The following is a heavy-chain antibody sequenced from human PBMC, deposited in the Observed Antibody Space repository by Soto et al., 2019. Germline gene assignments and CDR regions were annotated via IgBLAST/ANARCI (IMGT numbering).Heavy chain of an antibody. CDR1: GPELDDHA. Sequence: QLVESGGGLAQPVWSRRLSCAASGPELDDHAMHWVRQSPGNGLEWVSGISWNRVMIHYSDSVKGRVTISRDKAKRTAYQQMNILRPAETAMCFCVRAIGSQPRAGWFYPWGQETLV. V-gene: IGHV3-9*01. CDR3: VRAIGSQPRAGWFYP. D-gene: IGHD1-26*01. CDR2: ISWNRVMI. J-gene: IGHJ5*02.